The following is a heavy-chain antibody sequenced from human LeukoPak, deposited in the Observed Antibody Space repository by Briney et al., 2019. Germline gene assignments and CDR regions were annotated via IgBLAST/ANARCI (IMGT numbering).Heavy chain of an antibody. V-gene: IGHV3-23*01. D-gene: IGHD3-10*01. Sequence: GGSLRLSCAASGFTFSSYAMSWVRQAPGKGLEWVSAISGSGGSTYYADSVKGRFIIARDNSKNTMYLQMNSLRAEDTAVYYCARVFTMVRGVDNYFDYWGQGTLVTVSS. CDR1: GFTFSSYA. J-gene: IGHJ4*02. CDR2: ISGSGGST. CDR3: ARVFTMVRGVDNYFDY.